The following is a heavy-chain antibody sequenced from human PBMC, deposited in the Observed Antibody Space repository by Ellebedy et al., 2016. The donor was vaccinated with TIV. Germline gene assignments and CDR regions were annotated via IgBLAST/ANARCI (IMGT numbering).Heavy chain of an antibody. Sequence: PGGSLRLSCEASGFNFRSYWMSWVRQAPGKGLEWVANIYQDGSEQFYVDSVKGRFTISRDNANKSMFLQMNSLRADDTAVYYCARRGSYGDYAVQVNSWFDRWGQGTLVTVSS. D-gene: IGHD4-17*01. CDR2: IYQDGSEQ. J-gene: IGHJ5*02. CDR3: ARRGSYGDYAVQVNSWFDR. V-gene: IGHV3-7*01. CDR1: GFNFRSYW.